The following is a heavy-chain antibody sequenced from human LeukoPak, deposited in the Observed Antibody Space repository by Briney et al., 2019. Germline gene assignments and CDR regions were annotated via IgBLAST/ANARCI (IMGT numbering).Heavy chain of an antibody. CDR2: MNPNSGNT. CDR3: ARGMAAAGTGFYYYYYYYMDV. Sequence: GASVKVSCKASGYTFTSYDINWVRQATGQGLEWMGWMNPNSGNTGCAQKFQGRVTITRNTSISTAYMELSSLRSEDTAVYYCARGMAAAGTGFYYYYYYYMDVWGKGTTVTVSS. D-gene: IGHD6-13*01. V-gene: IGHV1-8*03. CDR1: GYTFTSYD. J-gene: IGHJ6*03.